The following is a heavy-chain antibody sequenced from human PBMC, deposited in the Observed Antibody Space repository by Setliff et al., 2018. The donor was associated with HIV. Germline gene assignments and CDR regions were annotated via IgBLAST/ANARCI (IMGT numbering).Heavy chain of an antibody. CDR1: GDTLSIHP. CDR2: INTKTGNP. CDR3: VRDKGDSRNFDY. J-gene: IGHJ4*02. Sequence: ASVKVSCKASGDTLSIHPISWVRQAPGRGLEWLGWINTKTGNPTYAQGLTGQFVFSLDTSISTAYMEVNTLRAEDTALYYCVRDKGDSRNFDYWGQGTLVTVSS. D-gene: IGHD2-21*01. V-gene: IGHV7-4-1*02.